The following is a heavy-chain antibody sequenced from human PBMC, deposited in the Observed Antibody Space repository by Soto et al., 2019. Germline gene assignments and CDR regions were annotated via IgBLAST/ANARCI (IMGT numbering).Heavy chain of an antibody. J-gene: IGHJ4*02. D-gene: IGHD6-19*01. CDR3: AREGAVIDY. Sequence: PGGSLRLSCAASGFTFSSYSMNWVRQAPGKGLEWVSTLSGSGGSTYYADSVKGRFTISRDNAKNTLYLQMNSLRVEDTAVYYCAREGAVIDYWGLGTLVTVSS. CDR1: GFTFSSYS. V-gene: IGHV3-23*01. CDR2: LSGSGGST.